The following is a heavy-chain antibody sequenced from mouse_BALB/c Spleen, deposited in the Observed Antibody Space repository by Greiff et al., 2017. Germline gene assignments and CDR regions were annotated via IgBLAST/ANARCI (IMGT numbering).Heavy chain of an antibody. J-gene: IGHJ3*01. V-gene: IGHV1S53*02. CDR2: ISPGNGDI. CDR3: KRPWGYEEVGGAY. Sequence: VKLMESGAELVKPGASVKISCKASGYTFTDHAIHWVKQKPEQGLEWIGYISPGNGDIKYNEKFKGKATLTADKSSSTAYMQLNSLTSEDSAVYFCKRPWGYEEVGGAYWGQGTLVTVSA. D-gene: IGHD3-1*01. CDR1: GYTFTDHA.